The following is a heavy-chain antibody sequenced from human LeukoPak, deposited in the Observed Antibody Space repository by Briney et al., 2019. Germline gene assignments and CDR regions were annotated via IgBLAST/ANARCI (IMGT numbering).Heavy chain of an antibody. CDR3: ASRDIIAVAGIAGDY. CDR1: GFTFSNYA. J-gene: IGHJ4*02. CDR2: ISGSGGST. V-gene: IGHV3-23*01. D-gene: IGHD6-19*01. Sequence: GGSLRLSCAASGFTFSNYAMSWVRQAPGKGLEWVSAISGSGGSTYYADSVKGRFTISRDNSKNTLYLQMNSLRAEDTAVYYCASRDIIAVAGIAGDYWGQGTLVTVSS.